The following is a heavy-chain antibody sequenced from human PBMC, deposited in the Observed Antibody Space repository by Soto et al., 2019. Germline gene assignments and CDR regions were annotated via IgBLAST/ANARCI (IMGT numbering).Heavy chain of an antibody. D-gene: IGHD3-10*01. V-gene: IGHV4-59*08. J-gene: IGHJ6*02. CDR3: ARQGFGSLHGLVDV. Sequence: QVQLQESGPGLVKPSETLSLSCTVSGGSISSYYWSWFRQSPGKRMEWIGYVHHSWGSSYNPSLRSRVAISLDTSKSQFSLKVPSVTATDTAVYYCARQGFGSLHGLVDVWGQGTTVTVSS. CDR2: VHHSWGS. CDR1: GGSISSYY.